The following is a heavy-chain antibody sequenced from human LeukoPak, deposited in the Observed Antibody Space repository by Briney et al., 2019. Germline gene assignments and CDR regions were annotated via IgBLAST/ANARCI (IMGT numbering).Heavy chain of an antibody. D-gene: IGHD6-19*01. J-gene: IGHJ4*02. CDR3: TTVGLALGSSGWHHFDY. Sequence: GRCRRPSWVASGLTFSNAWTSWVRQAPGKGLEWVGRIKTKTGGGRTDYAAPVIGKFTISRDESKNTLYLQMNSLKAEGTAVYYCTTVGLALGSSGWHHFDYWGQGTLVTVSS. V-gene: IGHV3-15*01. CDR1: GLTFSNAW. CDR2: IKTKTGGGRT.